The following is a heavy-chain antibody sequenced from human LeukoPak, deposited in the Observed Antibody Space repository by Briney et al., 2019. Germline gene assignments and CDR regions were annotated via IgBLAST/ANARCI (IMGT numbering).Heavy chain of an antibody. CDR3: ARRPYGSGRGWFDP. CDR1: GGSISSYY. Sequence: SETLSLTCTVSGGSISSYYWSWIRQPPGKGLEWIGYIYYSGSTNYNPSLKSRVTISVDTSKTQFSLKLNSVTAADTAVYYCARRPYGSGRGWFDPWGQGTLVTVSS. V-gene: IGHV4-59*08. D-gene: IGHD3-10*01. CDR2: IYYSGST. J-gene: IGHJ5*02.